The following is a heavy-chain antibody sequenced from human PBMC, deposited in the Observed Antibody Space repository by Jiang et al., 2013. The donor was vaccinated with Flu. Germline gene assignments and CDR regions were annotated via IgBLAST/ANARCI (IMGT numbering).Heavy chain of an antibody. CDR3: AKGAYYYDSSGYYFDY. D-gene: IGHD3-22*01. CDR1: GFTFTNYA. J-gene: IGHJ4*02. V-gene: IGHV3-30-3*01. Sequence: CAASGFTFTNYACTGSARLQQGLEWVALISYDGVTKYYADAVRGRFTISKDNSKNTLYLQMNSLRAEDTAVYYCAKGAYYYDSSGYYFDYWGQGTLVTVSS. CDR2: ISYDGVTK.